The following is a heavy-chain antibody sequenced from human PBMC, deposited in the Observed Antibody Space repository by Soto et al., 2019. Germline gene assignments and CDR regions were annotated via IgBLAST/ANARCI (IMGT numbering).Heavy chain of an antibody. J-gene: IGHJ6*02. CDR1: GFTFSSYA. CDR3: AKFPIVRDVYYYYYGMDV. Sequence: GGSLRLSCAASGFTFSSYAMSWVRQAPGKGLEWVSAISGSGGSTYYADSVKGRFTISRDNSKNTLYLQMNSLRAEDTAVYHWAKFPIVRDVYYYYYGMDVWGQGTTVTVSS. CDR2: ISGSGGST. V-gene: IGHV3-23*01. D-gene: IGHD2-8*01.